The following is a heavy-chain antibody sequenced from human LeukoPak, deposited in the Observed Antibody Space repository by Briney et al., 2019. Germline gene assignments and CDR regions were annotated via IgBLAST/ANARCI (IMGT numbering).Heavy chain of an antibody. J-gene: IGHJ5*02. Sequence: GGSLRHSCAASGFTFSSYGMHWVRQAPGKGLEWVAVIWYDGSNKYYADSVKGRFTISRDNSKNTLYLQMNSLRAEDTAVYYCARDYAVARYNWFDPWGQGTLVTVSS. CDR1: GFTFSSYG. CDR2: IWYDGSNK. V-gene: IGHV3-33*08. CDR3: ARDYAVARYNWFDP. D-gene: IGHD2-15*01.